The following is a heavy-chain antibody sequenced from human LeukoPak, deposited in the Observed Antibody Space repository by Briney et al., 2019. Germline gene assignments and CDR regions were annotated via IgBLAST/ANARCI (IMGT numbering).Heavy chain of an antibody. CDR1: GFTFSSYS. CDR2: ISSSSSTI. D-gene: IGHD3-22*01. CDR3: ARGRYYYDSSGYPY. Sequence: GGSLRLSCAASGFTFSSYSMNWVRQAPGKGLEWVSYISSSSSTIYYADSVKGRFTISRDNAKNSLYLQMNSLRAEDTAVYYCARGRYYYDSSGYPYWGQGTLVTVSS. J-gene: IGHJ4*02. V-gene: IGHV3-48*04.